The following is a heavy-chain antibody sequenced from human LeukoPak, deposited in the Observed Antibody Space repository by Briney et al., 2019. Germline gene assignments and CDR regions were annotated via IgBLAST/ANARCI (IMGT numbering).Heavy chain of an antibody. V-gene: IGHV3-23*01. Sequence: PGGSLRLSCAASGFTFSSYAMTWVRQAPGKGLEWVSAISASGGSTYYADSVKGRFTISRDNSKNTLYLQMNSLRAEDTAVYYCANGYCTNGVCYPYYYYYMDVWGKGTTVTVSS. J-gene: IGHJ6*03. CDR2: ISASGGST. D-gene: IGHD2-8*01. CDR3: ANGYCTNGVCYPYYYYYMDV. CDR1: GFTFSSYA.